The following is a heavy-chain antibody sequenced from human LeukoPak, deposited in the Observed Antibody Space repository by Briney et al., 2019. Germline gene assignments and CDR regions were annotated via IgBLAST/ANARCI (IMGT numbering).Heavy chain of an antibody. CDR2: IYTSGST. J-gene: IGHJ1*01. CDR3: ASAPIGYYDILTGYPIGAEYFQH. Sequence: PSETLSLTCTVSGGSISSGSYYWSWIRQPAGKGLEWIGRIYTSGSTNYNPSLKSRVTISVDTSKNQFSLKLSSVTAADTAVYYCASAPIGYYDILTGYPIGAEYFQHWGRAPWSPSPQ. CDR1: GGSISSGSYY. D-gene: IGHD3-9*01. V-gene: IGHV4-61*02.